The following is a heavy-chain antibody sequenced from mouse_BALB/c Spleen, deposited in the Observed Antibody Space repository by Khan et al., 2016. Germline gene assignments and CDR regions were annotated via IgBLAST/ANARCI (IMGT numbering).Heavy chain of an antibody. D-gene: IGHD1-1*01. J-gene: IGHJ2*01. V-gene: IGHV3-2*02. CDR2: INYSGST. CDR3: ARDYYGSSYFDY. CDR1: GYSITSDYA. Sequence: EVQLLESGPGLVKPSQSLSLTCTVSGYSITSDYAWNWIRQFPGNRLEWMGFINYSGSTSYNPSLKSRISITRDTSKNQFFLQLISVTTEDTATYYCARDYYGSSYFDYWGQGTTLTVSS.